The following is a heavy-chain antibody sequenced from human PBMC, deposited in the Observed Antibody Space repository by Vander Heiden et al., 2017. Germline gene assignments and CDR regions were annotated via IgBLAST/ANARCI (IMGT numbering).Heavy chain of an antibody. J-gene: IGHJ3*02. V-gene: IGHV3-21*01. CDR1: GFTFSSYS. CDR2: ISSSSSYI. CDR3: ARVSRNYVWGSYQPPHAFDI. Sequence: EVQLVESGGGLVKPGGSLRLSCAASGFTFSSYSMHWVRQAPGKGLEWVSSISSSSSYIYYADSVKGRFTISRDNAKNSLYLQMNSLRAEDTAVYYCARVSRNYVWGSYQPPHAFDIWGQGTMVTVSS. D-gene: IGHD3-16*01.